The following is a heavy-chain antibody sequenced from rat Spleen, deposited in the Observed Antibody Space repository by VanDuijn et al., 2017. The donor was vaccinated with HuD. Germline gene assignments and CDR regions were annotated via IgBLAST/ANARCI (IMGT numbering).Heavy chain of an antibody. V-gene: IGHV5-20*01. CDR2: ISYDGGST. CDR3: TTGTYSAPFDY. J-gene: IGHJ2*01. Sequence: EVQLVESGGDLVQPGRSMQLSCAASGFTFSTFGMAWVRQAPKKGLEWVAYISYDGGSTYYRDSVKGRFTISRDNAKNTLYLQMDSLRSEDTATYYCTTGTYSAPFDYWGQGVMVTVSS. CDR1: GFTFSTFG. D-gene: IGHD3-3*01.